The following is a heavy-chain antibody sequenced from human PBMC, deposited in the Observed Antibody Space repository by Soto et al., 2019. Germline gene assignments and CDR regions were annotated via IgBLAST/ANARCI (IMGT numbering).Heavy chain of an antibody. CDR3: ARDASVVDYAADCTDS. CDR1: GGSRGRSNW. CDR2: IYHSGST. D-gene: IGHD4-17*01. Sequence: SETLSLTCAVSGGSRGRSNWWSWVRQPPGKGLEWIGEIYHSGSTNYNPSLKSRVTISVDKSKNQFSLKLSSVTAADTAVYYCARDASVVDYAADCTDSSCPATLVT. J-gene: IGHJ5*01. V-gene: IGHV4-4*02.